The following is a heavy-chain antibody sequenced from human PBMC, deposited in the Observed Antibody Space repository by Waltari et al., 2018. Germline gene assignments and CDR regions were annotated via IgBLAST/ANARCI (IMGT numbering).Heavy chain of an antibody. Sequence: VQVVVSGGGLVQLGGYLGLSCAASGFTFSTFWLDWVRQDPGRGLEGVANIKQDGSEKNYVDSVKGRFTIFRDNTKNSLYLQMNSLRAEDTAVYYCSKSLDVWGPGTTVTVSS. J-gene: IGHJ6*02. V-gene: IGHV3-7*01. CDR2: IKQDGSEK. CDR3: SKSLDV. CDR1: GFTFSTFW.